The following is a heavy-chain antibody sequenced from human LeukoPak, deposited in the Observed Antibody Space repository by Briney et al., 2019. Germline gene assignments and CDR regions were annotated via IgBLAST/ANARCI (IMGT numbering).Heavy chain of an antibody. V-gene: IGHV3-21*01. CDR3: ARDREPT. J-gene: IGHJ4*02. Sequence: GGSLRLSCAASGFTFSTYNMNWVRQAPGTGLEWVSSISSGSNYIYYADSVKGRFTISRDNAKNLLYLQMNSLRAEDTAVYYCARDREPTWGQGTLVTVSS. CDR2: ISSGSNYI. D-gene: IGHD1-26*01. CDR1: GFTFSTYN.